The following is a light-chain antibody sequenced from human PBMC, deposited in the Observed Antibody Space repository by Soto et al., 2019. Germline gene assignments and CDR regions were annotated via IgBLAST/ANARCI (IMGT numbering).Light chain of an antibody. Sequence: VLTQSPGALSLSPGERATLSCRASQTVSDNYLAWYQQKPGQAPRLLIYGASTRATGIPDRFSGSGSGTDFTLTISRLEPEDFAVYYCQQYGGSPRVSFGGGTKVEIK. CDR2: GAS. J-gene: IGKJ4*01. CDR3: QQYGGSPRVS. V-gene: IGKV3-20*01. CDR1: QTVSDNY.